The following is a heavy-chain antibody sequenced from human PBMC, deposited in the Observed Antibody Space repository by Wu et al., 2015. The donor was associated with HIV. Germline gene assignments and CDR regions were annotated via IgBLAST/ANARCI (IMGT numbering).Heavy chain of an antibody. Sequence: QVQLVQSGAEVKKPGSSVKVSCKAPGGTFSNSAFSWVRQAPGQGLEWMGWISAYNGNTNYAQKLQGRVTMTTDTSTSTAYMELRSLRSDDTAVYYCARPSTWELGGLYYYYGMDVWGQGTTVTVSS. D-gene: IGHD1-26*01. CDR2: ISAYNGNT. CDR1: GGTFSNSA. J-gene: IGHJ6*02. CDR3: ARPSTWELGGLYYYYGMDV. V-gene: IGHV1-18*01.